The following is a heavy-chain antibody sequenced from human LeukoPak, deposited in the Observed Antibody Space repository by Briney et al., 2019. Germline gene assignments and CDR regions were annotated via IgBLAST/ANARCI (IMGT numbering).Heavy chain of an antibody. V-gene: IGHV1-8*01. J-gene: IGHJ6*02. D-gene: IGHD6-6*01. Sequence: ASVKVSCKASGYTFTSYDINWVRQTTGQGLEWMGWMNPNRGNTGYAQKFQGRVTMTRNTSISTAYMELSSLRSEDTAVYYCARCSSSSGPYYYYGMDVWGQGTTVTVSS. CDR2: MNPNRGNT. CDR1: GYTFTSYD. CDR3: ARCSSSSGPYYYYGMDV.